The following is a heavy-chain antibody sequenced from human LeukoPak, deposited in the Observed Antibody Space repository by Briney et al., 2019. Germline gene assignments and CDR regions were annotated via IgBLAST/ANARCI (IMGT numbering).Heavy chain of an antibody. Sequence: GGSLRLSCAASGFTFSGSAIHWVRPASGKGLEWVGRIRSKADNYATGYAASVKGRFTLSRDGAKNTAYLQMNRLKTEDTAVYYCTRVPTRGSGNDYWGQGTQVTVSS. D-gene: IGHD3-10*01. J-gene: IGHJ4*02. V-gene: IGHV3-73*01. CDR3: TRVPTRGSGNDY. CDR1: GFTFSGSA. CDR2: IRSKADNYAT.